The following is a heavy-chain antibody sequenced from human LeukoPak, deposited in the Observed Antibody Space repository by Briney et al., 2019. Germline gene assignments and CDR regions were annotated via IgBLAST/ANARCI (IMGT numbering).Heavy chain of an antibody. Sequence: ASVKVSCKASGYTFTSYDINWVRQATGQGLEWMGWMNPNSGNTGYAQKFQGRVTITRNTSISTAYMELSSLRSEDTAVYYCARDYYGSSRHAFDIWGQGTMVTVST. CDR3: ARDYYGSSRHAFDI. CDR2: MNPNSGNT. V-gene: IGHV1-8*03. D-gene: IGHD6-13*01. CDR1: GYTFTSYD. J-gene: IGHJ3*02.